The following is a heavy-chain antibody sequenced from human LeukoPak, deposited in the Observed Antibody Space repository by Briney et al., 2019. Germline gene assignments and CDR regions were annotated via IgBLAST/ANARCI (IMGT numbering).Heavy chain of an antibody. V-gene: IGHV1-69*05. D-gene: IGHD6-13*01. CDR1: GGTFSSYA. CDR2: ILPIFGTA. Sequence: SVKVSCKASGGTFSSYAISWVRQAPGQGLEWMGRILPIFGTANYAQKFQGRVTITTDESTSTAYMELSSLRSEDTAVYYCAVYSSSSRAFDIWGQGTMVTVSS. J-gene: IGHJ3*02. CDR3: AVYSSSSRAFDI.